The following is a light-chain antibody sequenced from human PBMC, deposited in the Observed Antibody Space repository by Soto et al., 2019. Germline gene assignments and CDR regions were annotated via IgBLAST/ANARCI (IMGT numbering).Light chain of an antibody. J-gene: IGKJ1*01. CDR3: QQFDRSLPSWT. CDR2: GAS. Sequence: ETVLTQSPGTLSLSPGERATLSCRASQSVSSNYLAWYQHIPGQAPRLLIYGASTRATGIPDRFSGSGSGTDFTLTISRLEPEDFAVDYCQQFDRSLPSWTFGQGNKVE. CDR1: QSVSSNY. V-gene: IGKV3-20*01.